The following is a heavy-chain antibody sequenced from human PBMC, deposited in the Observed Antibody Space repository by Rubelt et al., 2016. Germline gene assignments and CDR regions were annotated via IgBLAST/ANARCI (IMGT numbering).Heavy chain of an antibody. J-gene: IGHJ4*02. CDR3: ARSRAGTYSPLDS. D-gene: IGHD3-10*01. Sequence: EVQLLESGGGLVQPGGSPRLSCAASGFTFSIYAMNWVRQAPGKGLEWVSYISGSGGATYYADSVKGRFTISRDNSKNTVFLQMNSLGAEDTAVYYCARSRAGTYSPLDSWGQGTLVTVSS. V-gene: IGHV3-23*01. CDR1: GFTFSIYA. CDR2: ISGSGGAT.